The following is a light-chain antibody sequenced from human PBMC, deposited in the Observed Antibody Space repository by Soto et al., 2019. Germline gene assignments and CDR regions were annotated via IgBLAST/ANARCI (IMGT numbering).Light chain of an antibody. J-gene: IGLJ1*01. Sequence: QSVLTQPASVSESPVQSIIISCTGTSSEVRGYNYVSWYQHHPAKLPKRMVYEVNNRASALSHCCSGSKSSSTASLALSRLQREDEADYYCHSYTSRYTFVLGTGTKVTV. CDR2: EVN. CDR3: HSYTSRYTFV. CDR1: SSEVRGYNY. V-gene: IGLV2-14*01.